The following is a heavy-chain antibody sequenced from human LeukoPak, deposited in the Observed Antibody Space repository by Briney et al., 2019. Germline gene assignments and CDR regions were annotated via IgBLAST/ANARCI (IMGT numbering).Heavy chain of an antibody. J-gene: IGHJ6*02. V-gene: IGHV3-23*01. D-gene: IGHD5-18*01. CDR1: GFTFRSYA. CDR2: RSRSGTST. CDR3: AKALRDGRAMVVDYVMDV. Sequence: GGSLRLSCAASGFTFRSYAMTWVRQSPGEGLEWVSGRSRSGTSTYYADSVKGRFTISRDNSKNTLYLQMNNLRAEDTSVYYCAKALRDGRAMVVDYVMDVWGQGTTVTVSS.